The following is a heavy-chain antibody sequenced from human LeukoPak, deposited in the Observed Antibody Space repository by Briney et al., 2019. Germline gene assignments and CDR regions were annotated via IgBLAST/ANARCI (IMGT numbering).Heavy chain of an antibody. CDR3: ARDYSNYEIDY. CDR1: GASISSSRYY. CDR2: IFYSGST. D-gene: IGHD4-11*01. J-gene: IGHJ4*02. Sequence: KPSETLSLTCTVSGASISSSRYYWGWIRQSPGKGLEWIGSIFYSGSTYYNPSLKSRVTISVDTSKNQFSLKLSSVTAADTAVYYCARDYSNYEIDYWGQGTLVTVSS. V-gene: IGHV4-39*07.